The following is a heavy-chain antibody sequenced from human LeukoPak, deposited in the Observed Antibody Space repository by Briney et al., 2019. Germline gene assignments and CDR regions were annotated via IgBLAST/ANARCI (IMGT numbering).Heavy chain of an antibody. CDR1: GFTFSSYG. J-gene: IGHJ5*02. D-gene: IGHD4-17*01. V-gene: IGHV3-33*01. Sequence: PGRSLRLSCAASGFTFSSYGMHWVRQAPGKGLEWVAVIWYDGSNKYYADSVKGRFTISRDNSKNTLYLQMNSLRAEDTAVYYCARDPTATGDYPYNWFDPWGQGTLVTVS. CDR2: IWYDGSNK. CDR3: ARDPTATGDYPYNWFDP.